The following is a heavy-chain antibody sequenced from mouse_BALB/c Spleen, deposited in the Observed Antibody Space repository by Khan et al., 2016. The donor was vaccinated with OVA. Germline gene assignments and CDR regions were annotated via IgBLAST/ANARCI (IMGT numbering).Heavy chain of an antibody. D-gene: IGHD1-2*01. CDR1: GYSITNGYG. V-gene: IGHV3-2*02. CDR2: ISYSGST. J-gene: IGHJ4*01. Sequence: EVKLLESGPGLVKPSQTLSITCTVTGYSITNGYGGNWIRQFPGNKQEWMGYISYSGSTKYNTSLKSRISITRDTSKNQFFLRLNYVTTEETATFSFAMTASMKYWGQGTTLTVSS. CDR3: AMTASMKY.